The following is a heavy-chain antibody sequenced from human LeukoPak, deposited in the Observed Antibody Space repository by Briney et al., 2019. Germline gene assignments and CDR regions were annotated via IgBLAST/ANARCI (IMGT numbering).Heavy chain of an antibody. Sequence: KPSETLSLTCTVSXGSIRSDGYYWSWIRQPPGKGLEWIGYIYYSGSTYYNPSLKSRVTISIDTCKKQFSLKLGSVTAADTAVYYCARDWGGSGTHYYGMDVWGQGTTVTVSS. CDR2: IYYSGST. CDR1: XGSIRSDGYY. J-gene: IGHJ6*02. D-gene: IGHD3-10*01. CDR3: ARDWGGSGTHYYGMDV. V-gene: IGHV4-30-4*01.